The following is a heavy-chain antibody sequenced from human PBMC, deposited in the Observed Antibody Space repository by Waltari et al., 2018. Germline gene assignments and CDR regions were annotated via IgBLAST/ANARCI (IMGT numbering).Heavy chain of an antibody. CDR3: AARNPAAPG. Sequence: VQLWESGGGWFRPGGSLGLSCAFSGFTISNNYMGWVRQAPGKGLEWVSLIYSGGGTDYPDSVKGRFTISRDSSKNILYLQMNSLRAEDTAVYYCAARNPAAPGWGQGTLVTVSS. J-gene: IGHJ4*02. D-gene: IGHD6-13*01. V-gene: IGHV3-66*01. CDR1: GFTISNNY. CDR2: IYSGGGT.